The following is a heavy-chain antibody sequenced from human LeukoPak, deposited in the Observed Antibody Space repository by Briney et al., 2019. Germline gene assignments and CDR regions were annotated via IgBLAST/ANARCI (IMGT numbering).Heavy chain of an antibody. D-gene: IGHD1-1*01. J-gene: IGHJ5*02. CDR1: GFTFSSYG. CDR3: ARDPRAPSGTDWFDP. V-gene: IGHV3-30*03. CDR2: ISYDGSNK. Sequence: GGSLRLSCAASGFTFSSYGMHWVRQAPGKGLEWVAVISYDGSNKYYADSVKGRFTISRDNSKNTLYLQMNSMRAEDTAVYYCARDPRAPSGTDWFDPWGQGTLVTVSS.